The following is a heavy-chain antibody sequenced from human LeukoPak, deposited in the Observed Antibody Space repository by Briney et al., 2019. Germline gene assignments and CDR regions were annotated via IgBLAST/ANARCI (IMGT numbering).Heavy chain of an antibody. CDR2: IYPGDSET. J-gene: IGHJ4*02. V-gene: IGHV5-51*01. CDR1: GYSFTNHW. CDR3: ARRGFCSGGSCFSAPFDF. D-gene: IGHD2-15*01. Sequence: GESLQISCTGSGYSFTNHWIAWVRQMRGKGLEWMGIIYPGDSETTYSPSFQGQVTISADKAITTTYLQWGSLKASDTAIYYCARRGFCSGGSCFSAPFDFWGQGTLLTVSS.